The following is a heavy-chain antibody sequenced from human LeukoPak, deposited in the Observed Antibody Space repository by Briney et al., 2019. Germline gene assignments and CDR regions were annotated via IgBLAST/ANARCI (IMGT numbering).Heavy chain of an antibody. D-gene: IGHD1-1*01. CDR3: AKFITTFDF. CDR2: ITDSSRNT. CDR1: GFTFTSYS. V-gene: IGHV3-23*01. Sequence: GGSLRLSCAASGFTFTSYSMSWVRQTPGKGLQWVSSITDSSRNTYYADSVKGRFTISRDDSRSMLYLQMNSLKAEDTAIYYCAKFITTFDFGGRGILVTVSS. J-gene: IGHJ4*02.